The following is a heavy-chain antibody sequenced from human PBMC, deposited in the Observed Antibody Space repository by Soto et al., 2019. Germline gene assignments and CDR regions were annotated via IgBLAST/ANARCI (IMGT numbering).Heavy chain of an antibody. V-gene: IGHV1-58*02. CDR1: GFTFTSSA. J-gene: IGHJ4*02. CDR3: AAEETSYYYDSSGYYKL. D-gene: IGHD3-22*01. Sequence: GASVKVTCKASGFTFTSSAMQWVRQARGQRLEWIGWIVVGSGNTNYAQKFQERVTITRDMSTSTAYMELSSLRSEDTAVYYCAAEETSYYYDSSGYYKLWGQGTLVTVSS. CDR2: IVVGSGNT.